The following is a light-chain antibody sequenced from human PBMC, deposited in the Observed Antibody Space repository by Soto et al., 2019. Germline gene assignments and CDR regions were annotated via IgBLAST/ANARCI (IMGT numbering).Light chain of an antibody. CDR2: KAS. Sequence: DIQMTQSPSTLSASVGDRVTITCRASQNINSWLAWYQQKPGKAPKLLIHKASSLESGVPSGFSGSGSGTEFSLTISSLQVDDSANYYCQQYEAYPLTFGGGTKVEIK. J-gene: IGKJ4*01. CDR1: QNINSW. V-gene: IGKV1-5*03. CDR3: QQYEAYPLT.